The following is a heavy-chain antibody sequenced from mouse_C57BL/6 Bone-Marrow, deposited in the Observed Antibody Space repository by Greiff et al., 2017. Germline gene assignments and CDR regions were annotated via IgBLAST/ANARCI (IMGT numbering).Heavy chain of an antibody. Sequence: VQLQQPGAELVRPGSSVKLSCKASGYTFTSYWMHWVKQRPIQGLEWIGNIDPSDSETHYNQKFKDKATLTVDKSSSTAYMQLSSLTSEDSAVYYCARTTVVATGDYAMGYWGQGTSVTVSS. CDR2: IDPSDSET. CDR1: GYTFTSYW. D-gene: IGHD1-1*01. CDR3: ARTTVVATGDYAMGY. J-gene: IGHJ4*01. V-gene: IGHV1-52*01.